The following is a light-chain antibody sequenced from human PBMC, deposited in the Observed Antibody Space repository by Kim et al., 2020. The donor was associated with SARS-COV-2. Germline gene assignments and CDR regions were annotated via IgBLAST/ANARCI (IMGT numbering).Light chain of an antibody. Sequence: ASIGDRINITCQASQDINIYLNWYQHNPGKPPKLLIYDISNLQPGVPSRFSGGRSGTDFTFSISRLQPEDFPTYYCQQYHLLPPTFGGGTKVDIK. V-gene: IGKV1-33*01. J-gene: IGKJ4*01. CDR3: QQYHLLPPT. CDR2: DIS. CDR1: QDINIY.